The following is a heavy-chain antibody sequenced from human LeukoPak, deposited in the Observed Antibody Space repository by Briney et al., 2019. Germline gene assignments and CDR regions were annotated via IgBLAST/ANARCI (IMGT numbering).Heavy chain of an antibody. V-gene: IGHV1-46*01. CDR2: INPSGGST. J-gene: IGHJ5*02. CDR1: GYTFTSYY. CDR3: ARVSGYDFLGVEFDP. Sequence: ASVKVSCKASGYTFTSYYMHWVRQASGQGLEWMGIINPSGGSTSYAQKFQGRVTMTRDTSTSTVCMELSSLRSEDTAVYYCARVSGYDFLGVEFDPWGQGTLVTVSS. D-gene: IGHD5-12*01.